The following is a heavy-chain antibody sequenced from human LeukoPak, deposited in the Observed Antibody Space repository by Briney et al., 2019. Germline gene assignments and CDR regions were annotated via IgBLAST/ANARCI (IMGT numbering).Heavy chain of an antibody. CDR3: ASSIVGANLGFDY. J-gene: IGHJ4*02. V-gene: IGHV3-20*04. D-gene: IGHD1-26*01. Sequence: GGSLRLSCAASGFTFDDYGMSWVRQAPGKGLEWVSGINWNGGSTGYADSVKGRFTISRDNVKNSLYLQMNSLRAEDTALYYCASSIVGANLGFDYWGQGTLVTVSS. CDR1: GFTFDDYG. CDR2: INWNGGST.